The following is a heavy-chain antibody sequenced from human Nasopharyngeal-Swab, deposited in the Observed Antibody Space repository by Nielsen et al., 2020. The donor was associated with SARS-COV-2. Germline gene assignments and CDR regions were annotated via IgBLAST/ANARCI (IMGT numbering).Heavy chain of an antibody. J-gene: IGHJ6*02. CDR2: ISSSSSYI. V-gene: IGHV3-21*01. Sequence: VGQAAGKGLAWVASISSSSSYIYYADSVKGRFTISRDNAKNSLYLQMNSLRAEDTAVYYCARAGGAYCGGDCYYYYGMDVWGQGTTVTVSS. D-gene: IGHD2-21*02. CDR3: ARAGGAYCGGDCYYYYGMDV.